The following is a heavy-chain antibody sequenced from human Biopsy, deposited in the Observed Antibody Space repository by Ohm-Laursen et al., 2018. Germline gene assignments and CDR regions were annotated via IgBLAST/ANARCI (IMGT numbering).Heavy chain of an antibody. CDR2: MIPSSGKT. CDR3: ARGYSRRVSIFEASIYWFDT. Sequence: SVKVSCKASGYSFSTYDANWVRQARGQGLEWMGWMIPSSGKTGYAQRFQGRVTLTMNTSISTAYMELSGLRSEDTAVYFCARGYSRRVSIFEASIYWFDTWGRGTLVTVSS. J-gene: IGHJ5*02. CDR1: GYSFSTYD. D-gene: IGHD6-6*01. V-gene: IGHV1-8*01.